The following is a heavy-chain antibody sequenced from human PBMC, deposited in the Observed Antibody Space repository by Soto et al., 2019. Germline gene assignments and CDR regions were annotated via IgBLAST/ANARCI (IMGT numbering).Heavy chain of an antibody. CDR1: AFTFNNYA. CDR2: IGGSGRTT. D-gene: IGHD3-22*01. CDR3: AKSRYSDSSGDFYDY. Sequence: PGGSLRLSXAASAFTFNNYAMSWVRQAPGKGLEWVSGIGGSGRTTYYADSVKGRFTISRDNSNNTLFLQMNSLRAEDTAVYYCAKSRYSDSSGDFYDYWGQGTLVTVSS. J-gene: IGHJ4*02. V-gene: IGHV3-23*01.